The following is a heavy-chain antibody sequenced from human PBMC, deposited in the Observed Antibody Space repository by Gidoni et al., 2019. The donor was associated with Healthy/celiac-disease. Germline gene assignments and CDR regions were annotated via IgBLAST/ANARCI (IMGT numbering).Heavy chain of an antibody. Sequence: EVQLLESGGGLVQPGGSLRLSCAASGFTFSSYAMSWVRQAPGKGLDWVSAISGSGGSTYYADSVKGRFTISRDNSKNTLYLQMNSLRAEDTAVYYCAQGGITIFGVPWTWGQGTLVTVSS. V-gene: IGHV3-23*01. CDR3: AQGGITIFGVPWT. J-gene: IGHJ5*02. CDR1: GFTFSSYA. CDR2: ISGSGGST. D-gene: IGHD3-3*01.